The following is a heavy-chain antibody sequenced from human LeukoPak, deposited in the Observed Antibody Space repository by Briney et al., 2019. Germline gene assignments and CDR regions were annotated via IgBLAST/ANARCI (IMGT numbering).Heavy chain of an antibody. Sequence: SETLSLTCTVSGGSISGYYWTWIRQPPGRGLEWIGYIYYSGNTKYNSSLESRVTISVDTSKNQFSLKLTSVAAADTAVYYCARDSQPYGQNWFVPWGQGTLVTVSS. V-gene: IGHV4-59*01. CDR2: IYYSGNT. CDR3: ARDSQPYGQNWFVP. CDR1: GGSISGYY. J-gene: IGHJ5*02. D-gene: IGHD3-10*01.